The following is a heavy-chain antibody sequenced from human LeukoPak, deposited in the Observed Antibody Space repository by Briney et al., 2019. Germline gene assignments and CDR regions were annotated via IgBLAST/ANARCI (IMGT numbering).Heavy chain of an antibody. CDR3: ARDRQAGSGYYTYYYYGMDV. J-gene: IGHJ6*02. V-gene: IGHV3-48*04. D-gene: IGHD3-3*01. Sequence: GGSLRLSCAASGFTFSSYSMNWVRQAPGKGLEWVSYISSSSSTIYNADSVKGRFTISRDNAKNSLYLQMNSLRAEDTAVYYCARDRQAGSGYYTYYYYGMDVWGQGTTVTVSS. CDR1: GFTFSSYS. CDR2: ISSSSSTI.